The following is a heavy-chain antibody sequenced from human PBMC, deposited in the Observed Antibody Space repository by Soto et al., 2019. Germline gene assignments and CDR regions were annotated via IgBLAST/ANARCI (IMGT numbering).Heavy chain of an antibody. J-gene: IGHJ6*02. CDR1: GLSLSTTGVG. V-gene: IGHV2-5*02. D-gene: IGHD2-21*02. Sequence: SGPTLVNPTQTLTLTCTFSGLSLSTTGVGVGWIRQPPGKALEWLALIYWDDDKRYSPSLKCRLTITKDTSKNQVVLTMTNMDPVDTATYYCVQSRCGGDCLQSYSSHSYYGLDVWGQGTTVTVSS. CDR3: VQSRCGGDCLQSYSSHSYYGLDV. CDR2: IYWDDDK.